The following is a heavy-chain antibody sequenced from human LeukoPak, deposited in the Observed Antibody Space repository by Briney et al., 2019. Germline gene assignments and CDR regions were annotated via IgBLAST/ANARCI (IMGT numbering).Heavy chain of an antibody. V-gene: IGHV1-2*02. CDR2: INPNSGGT. CDR3: ARVAGALMTIYR. J-gene: IGHJ4*02. CDR1: VYTFTGCY. Sequence: ASVKVSCKASVYTFTGCYMHWVRQAPGQGLVWMGWINPNSGGTSYAQKFQGRVTMNRETSISTAYKGLSRLRSDDTAVYYCARVAGALMTIYRGGQGALVTVSS. D-gene: IGHD4/OR15-4a*01.